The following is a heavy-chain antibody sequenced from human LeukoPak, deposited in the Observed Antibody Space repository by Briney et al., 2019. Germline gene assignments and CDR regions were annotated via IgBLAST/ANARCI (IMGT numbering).Heavy chain of an antibody. Sequence: GGSLRLSCAASGFSFSSYNINWVRQAPGKGLEWVSYISGSGKTIYYADSVKGRFTTSRDNAKNSVYLQMNSLRDEDTAVYHCARDYGGHGEYFDYWGQGNLVTVSS. CDR3: ARDYGGHGEYFDY. CDR1: GFSFSSYN. CDR2: ISGSGKTI. J-gene: IGHJ4*02. D-gene: IGHD4-23*01. V-gene: IGHV3-48*02.